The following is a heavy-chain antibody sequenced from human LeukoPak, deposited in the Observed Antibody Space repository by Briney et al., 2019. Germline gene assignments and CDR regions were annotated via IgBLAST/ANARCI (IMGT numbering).Heavy chain of an antibody. J-gene: IGHJ3*01. V-gene: IGHV4-39*07. CDR2: IYSSGST. CDR1: GVSISSGSNY. D-gene: IGHD3-10*01. Sequence: SETLTLTCSVSGVSISSGSNYWGWIRQPPGKTLEWIGSIYSSGSTYYNSSLKSRVIILIDTSKNHFSLTLSSVTAADTAVYYCTRSDGYGLVGIWGQGTMVTVSS. CDR3: TRSDGYGLVGI.